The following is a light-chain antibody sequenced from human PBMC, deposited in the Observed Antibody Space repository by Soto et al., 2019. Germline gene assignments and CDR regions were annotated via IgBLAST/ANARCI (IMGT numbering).Light chain of an antibody. CDR1: SSDVGCYNL. V-gene: IGLV2-23*03. CDR2: EGS. CDR3: CSYAGSSSFVV. J-gene: IGLJ2*01. Sequence: QSVLTQPASVSGSPGQSITISCTGTSSDVGCYNLVSWYQQHPGQAPKLMIYEGSKRPSGVSNRFSGSKSGNTASLTISGLQAEDEADYYCCSYAGSSSFVVFGGGTKLTVL.